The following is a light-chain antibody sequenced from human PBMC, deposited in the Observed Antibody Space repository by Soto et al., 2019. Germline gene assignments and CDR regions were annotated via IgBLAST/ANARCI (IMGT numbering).Light chain of an antibody. CDR2: DAS. CDR3: QQYEKWPPSIT. Sequence: EIVMTQSPGTLSVSPGERATVSWRAIQSVSINLAWYQQKPGQAPRLLIYDASTRATGIPARFGGRGSGTEFTLTISGLQSEDFAVYYCQQYEKWPPSITFGQGTRLEIK. V-gene: IGKV3D-15*01. J-gene: IGKJ5*01. CDR1: QSVSIN.